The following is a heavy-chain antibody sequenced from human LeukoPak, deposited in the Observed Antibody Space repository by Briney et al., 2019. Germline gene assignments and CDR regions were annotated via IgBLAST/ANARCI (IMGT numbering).Heavy chain of an antibody. V-gene: IGHV1-18*01. CDR2: ISPYSGST. CDR1: GYSFRNYG. J-gene: IGHJ1*01. Sequence: ASVKVSCKASGYSFRNYGISWVRQAPGQGLEWKGWISPYSGSTDYPQKFKGRVSITRDTSASTAYMELSSLRSEDTAVYYCARGCGTDCPNAEYFHHWGQGTLVIVSS. D-gene: IGHD2-21*02. CDR3: ARGCGTDCPNAEYFHH.